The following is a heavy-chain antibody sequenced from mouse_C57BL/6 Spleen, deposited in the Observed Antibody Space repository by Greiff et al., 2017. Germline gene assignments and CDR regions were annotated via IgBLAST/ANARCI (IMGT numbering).Heavy chain of an antibody. CDR3: ARGDSSGPWFAY. CDR1: GYAFSSSW. D-gene: IGHD3-2*02. Sequence: LEESGPELVKPGASVKISCKASGYAFSSSWMNWVKQRPGKGLEWIGRIYPGDGDTNYNGKFKGKATLTADKSSSTAYMQLSSLTSEDSAVYFCARGDSSGPWFAYWGQGTLVTVSA. V-gene: IGHV1-82*01. CDR2: IYPGDGDT. J-gene: IGHJ3*01.